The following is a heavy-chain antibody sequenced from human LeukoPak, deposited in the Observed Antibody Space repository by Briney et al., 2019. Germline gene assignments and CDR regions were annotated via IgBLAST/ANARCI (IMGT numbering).Heavy chain of an antibody. Sequence: SETLSLTCAVYGGSFSGYYWSWIRQPPGKGLEWIGYIYYSGSTNYNPSLKSRVTISVDTSKNQFSLKLSSVTAADTAVYYCARRGIGGYYYSHFDYWGQGTLVTVSS. CDR3: ARRGIGGYYYSHFDY. J-gene: IGHJ4*02. CDR1: GGSFSGYY. V-gene: IGHV4-59*08. CDR2: IYYSGST. D-gene: IGHD3-22*01.